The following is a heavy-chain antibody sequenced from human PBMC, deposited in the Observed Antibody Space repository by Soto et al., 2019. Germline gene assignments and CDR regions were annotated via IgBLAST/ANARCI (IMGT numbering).Heavy chain of an antibody. CDR2: IIPIFGAA. CDR3: AFYGGLGSSWYSPFDP. Sequence: QVQLVQSGAEVKKPGSSVKVSCKASGGTFSSYAISWVRQAPGQGLEWMGGIIPIFGAANYAQKFQGRVTITADESTSTAYMELSSLRSEDTAVYYCAFYGGLGSSWYSPFDPWGQGTLVTVSS. CDR1: GGTFSSYA. D-gene: IGHD6-13*01. V-gene: IGHV1-69*01. J-gene: IGHJ5*02.